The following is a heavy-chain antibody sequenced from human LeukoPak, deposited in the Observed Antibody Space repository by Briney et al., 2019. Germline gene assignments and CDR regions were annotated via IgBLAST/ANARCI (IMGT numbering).Heavy chain of an antibody. V-gene: IGHV3-33*01. CDR2: IWYDGSNK. J-gene: IGHJ4*02. CDR1: GFTFSSYG. CDR3: AGARRGYSYGHLDY. Sequence: GRSLRLSCAASGFTFSSYGMHWLRQAPGKGLEWVAVIWYDGSNKYYADSVKGRFTISRDNFKNTLYLQMNSLRAEDTAVYYCAGARRGYSYGHLDYWGQGTLVTVSS. D-gene: IGHD5-18*01.